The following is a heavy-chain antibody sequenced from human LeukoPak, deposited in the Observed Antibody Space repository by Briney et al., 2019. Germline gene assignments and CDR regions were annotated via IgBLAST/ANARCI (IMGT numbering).Heavy chain of an antibody. CDR1: GFTFKDSW. J-gene: IGHJ4*02. V-gene: IGHV3-74*01. CDR2: INGDGSDI. CDR3: AKGSGTYQGPFDY. D-gene: IGHD1-26*01. Sequence: GGSLRLSCAASGFTFKDSWMYWVRHPPGQGLLWVSRINGDGSDISYVDSVKGRFTISRDNAKNSLYLQMNSLRTEDKALYYCAKGSGTYQGPFDYWGQGTLVTVSS.